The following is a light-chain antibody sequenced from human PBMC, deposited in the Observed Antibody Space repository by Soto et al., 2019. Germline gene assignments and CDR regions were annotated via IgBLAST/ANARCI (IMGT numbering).Light chain of an antibody. CDR2: AAS. J-gene: IGKJ2*02. CDR3: QQSREWPRT. CDR1: QSVDNY. Sequence: EIVLTQSPATLSLSPGERATLSCRASQSVDNYLAWYQQKPGQAPRLLIYAASIRATGIPARFSGSVSGTAFTLTISSLEPEDFAVYYCQQSREWPRTFGQGTKLEIK. V-gene: IGKV3-11*01.